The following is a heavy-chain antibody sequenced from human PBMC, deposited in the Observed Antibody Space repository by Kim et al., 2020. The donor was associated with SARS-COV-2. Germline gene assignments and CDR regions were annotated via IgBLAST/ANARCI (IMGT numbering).Heavy chain of an antibody. Sequence: GGSLRLSCTASGFTFGDYAMSWVRQAPGKGLEWVGFIRSKAYGGTTEYAASVKGRFTISRDDSKSIAYLQMNSLKTEDTAVYYCTRGVILWFGELNDYYGMDVWGQGTTVTVSS. CDR3: TRGVILWFGELNDYYGMDV. CDR1: GFTFGDYA. CDR2: IRSKAYGGTT. D-gene: IGHD3-10*01. J-gene: IGHJ6*02. V-gene: IGHV3-49*04.